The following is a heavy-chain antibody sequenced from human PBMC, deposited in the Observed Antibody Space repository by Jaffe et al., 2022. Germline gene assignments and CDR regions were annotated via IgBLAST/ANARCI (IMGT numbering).Heavy chain of an antibody. V-gene: IGHV4-61*02. D-gene: IGHD5-12*01. Sequence: QVQLQESGPGLVKPSQTLSLTCTVSGGSISSGSYYWSWIRQPAGKGLEWIGRIYTSGSTNYNPSLKSRVTISVDTSKNQFSLKLSSVTAADTAVYYCARGLPYSGYDFSPNFDYWGQGTLVTVSS. CDR3: ARGLPYSGYDFSPNFDY. CDR2: IYTSGST. CDR1: GGSISSGSYY. J-gene: IGHJ4*02.